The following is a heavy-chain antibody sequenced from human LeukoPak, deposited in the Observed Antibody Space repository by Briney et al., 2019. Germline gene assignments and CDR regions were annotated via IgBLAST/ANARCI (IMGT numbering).Heavy chain of an antibody. Sequence: SVKVSCKTSGGTFSSYALCWVRQAPVQRLVWMGRIIPILGIANYAQKFQGRVTITADKSTSTAYMELSSLRSEDTAVYYCAREPFRAMAFTHDAFDIWGQGTMVTVSS. CDR1: GGTFSSYA. J-gene: IGHJ3*02. CDR2: IIPILGIA. CDR3: AREPFRAMAFTHDAFDI. D-gene: IGHD5-18*01. V-gene: IGHV1-69*04.